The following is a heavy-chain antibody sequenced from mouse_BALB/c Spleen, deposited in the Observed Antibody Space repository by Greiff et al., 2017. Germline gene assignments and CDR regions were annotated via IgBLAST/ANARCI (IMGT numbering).Heavy chain of an antibody. V-gene: IGHV2-2*02. CDR3: AKNYGYYGSGWYFDV. J-gene: IGHJ1*01. CDR2: IWSGGST. CDR1: GFSLTSYG. Sequence: QVQLQQSGPGLVQPSQSLSITCTVSGFSLTSYGVHWVRQSPGKGLEWLGVIWSGGSTDYNAAFISRLSISKDNSKSQVFFKMNSLQANDTAVYSCAKNYGYYGSGWYFDVWGAGTTVTVSS. D-gene: IGHD1-1*01.